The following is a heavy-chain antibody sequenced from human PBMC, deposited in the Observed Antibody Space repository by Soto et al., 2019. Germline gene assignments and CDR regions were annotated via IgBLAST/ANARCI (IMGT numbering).Heavy chain of an antibody. D-gene: IGHD6-13*01. CDR1: GFTFSDYY. CDR3: ARDLADGSSSPYYYYYGMDV. J-gene: IGHJ6*02. Sequence: GGSLRLSCAASGFTFSDYYMSWIRQAPGKGLEWVSYISSSGSTIYYADSVKGRFTISRDNAKNSLYLQMNSLRAEDTAVYYCARDLADGSSSPYYYYYGMDVWGQGTTVNVSS. CDR2: ISSSGSTI. V-gene: IGHV3-11*01.